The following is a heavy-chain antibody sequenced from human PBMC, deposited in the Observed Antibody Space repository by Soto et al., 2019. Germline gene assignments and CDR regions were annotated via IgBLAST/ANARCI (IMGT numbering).Heavy chain of an antibody. D-gene: IGHD3-22*01. CDR3: TTDSNSTIIEVRLDY. Sequence: AGGSLSLSCTGSGFPFSNSLINWVRQAPGKGLEWVGRIKSKALGGTTDFAAPVRGRFAITRDDSRNMAYMQMNSLNTEDTAVYYFTTDSNSTIIEVRLDYWGHGTLVTVSS. CDR2: IKSKALGGTT. V-gene: IGHV3-15*07. CDR1: GFPFSNSL. J-gene: IGHJ4*01.